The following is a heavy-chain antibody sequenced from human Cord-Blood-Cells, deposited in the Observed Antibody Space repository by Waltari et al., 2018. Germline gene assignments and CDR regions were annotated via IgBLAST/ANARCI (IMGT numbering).Heavy chain of an antibody. CDR1: RYKRSELS. D-gene: IGHD3-10*01. CDR2: FDPEDGET. J-gene: IGHJ5*02. CDR3: ATGAVRWRWFDP. Sequence: QVQLVQSEAEVKKPGASVKVSCRVSRYKRSELSMHWVRQAPGKGLVWMGGFDPEDGETIYAQKFQGRVTMTEDTSTDTAYMELSSLRSEDTAVYYCATGAVRWRWFDPWGQGTLVTVSS. V-gene: IGHV1-24*01.